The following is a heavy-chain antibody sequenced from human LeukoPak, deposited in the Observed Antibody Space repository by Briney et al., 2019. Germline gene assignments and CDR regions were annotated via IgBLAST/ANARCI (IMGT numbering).Heavy chain of an antibody. D-gene: IGHD2-2*01. CDR1: GFTFSSYA. CDR2: ISYDGSNK. V-gene: IGHV3-30*01. J-gene: IGHJ4*02. Sequence: GGSLRLSCAASGFTFSSYAMHWVRQAPGKGLEWVAVISYDGSNKYYADSVKGRFTISRDNPKNTLYLQMNSLRAEGTAVYYCARDQGGGLVVPAAVFDYWGQGTLVTVSS. CDR3: ARDQGGGLVVPAAVFDY.